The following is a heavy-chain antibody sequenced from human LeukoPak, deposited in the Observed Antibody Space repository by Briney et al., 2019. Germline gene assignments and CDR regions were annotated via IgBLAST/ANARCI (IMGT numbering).Heavy chain of an antibody. D-gene: IGHD2/OR15-2a*01. J-gene: IGHJ4*02. CDR1: GFTFSSYP. V-gene: IGHV3-64D*06. CDR3: SGVYCDSRVY. Sequence: GRSLRLSCSASGFTFSSYPMHWVRQAPGKGLEYVSVISRDGGSTYYAESVKGRFTVSRDNSKNTLYLQMSSLRAEDTAVYFCSGVYCDSRVYWGQGTLVSVSS. CDR2: ISRDGGST.